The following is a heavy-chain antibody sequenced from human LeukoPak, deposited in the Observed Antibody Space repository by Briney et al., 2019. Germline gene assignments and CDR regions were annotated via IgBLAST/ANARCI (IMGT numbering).Heavy chain of an antibody. CDR2: IRNNANSSAS. J-gene: IGHJ4*02. V-gene: IGHV3-73*01. CDR1: GFTFSSSA. CDR3: SRLIEAAGTSFDY. Sequence: GGSLKLSCAASGFTFSSSAVHWVRQASGKGLEWVGRIRNNANSSASAYAASVNGRFTISRDDSKNTAYLHMNSLKIEDPAVYYCSRLIEAAGTSFDYWGQGSMVIVSS. D-gene: IGHD6-13*01.